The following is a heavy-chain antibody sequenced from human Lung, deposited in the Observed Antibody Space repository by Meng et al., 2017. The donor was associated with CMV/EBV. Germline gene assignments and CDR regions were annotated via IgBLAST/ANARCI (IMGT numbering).Heavy chain of an antibody. D-gene: IGHD6-19*01. V-gene: IGHV4-4*02. Sequence: VQPQAAGPGMAKPSGTLSLTCSVSGGHLSSSRWWSWGRQPPGKGLEWIGEIYHSGSTNYNPSLKSRVTISVDKSKNQFSLKLRSVTAADTAVYYCASFPPPGKQWLVTDYWGQGALVTVSS. CDR1: GGHLSSSRW. CDR2: IYHSGST. J-gene: IGHJ4*02. CDR3: ASFPPPGKQWLVTDY.